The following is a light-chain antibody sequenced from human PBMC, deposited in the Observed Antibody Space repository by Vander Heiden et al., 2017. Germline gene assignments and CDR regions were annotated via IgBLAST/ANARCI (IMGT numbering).Light chain of an antibody. CDR3: AAWDDSLNGHVV. CDR2: SNN. J-gene: IGLJ2*01. Sequence: QSVLPQPPSASGTPGQRVTISCSGSSSNIGSNTVNWYQQLQGTAPKLLIYSNNQRPSGVPDRFSGSKSGTSASLAISGLQSEDEADYYCAAWDDSLNGHVVFGGGTKLTVL. CDR1: SSNIGSNT. V-gene: IGLV1-44*01.